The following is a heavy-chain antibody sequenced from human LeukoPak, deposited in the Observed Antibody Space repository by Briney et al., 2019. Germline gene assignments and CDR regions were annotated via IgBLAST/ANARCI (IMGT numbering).Heavy chain of an antibody. CDR3: ASITMVRGVVDY. Sequence: SETLSLTCAVSGGSISSGGYSWSWIRQPPGKGLEWIGYIYHSGSTCYNPSLKSRVTISVDRSKNQFSLKLGSVTAADTAVYYCASITMVRGVVDYWGQGTLVTVSS. V-gene: IGHV4-30-2*01. J-gene: IGHJ4*02. D-gene: IGHD3-10*01. CDR1: GGSISSGGYS. CDR2: IYHSGST.